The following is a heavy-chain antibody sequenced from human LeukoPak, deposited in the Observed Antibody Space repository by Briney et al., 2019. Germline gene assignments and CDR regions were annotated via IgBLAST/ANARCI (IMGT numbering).Heavy chain of an antibody. CDR3: ARGDLGVSVAAGTYYYYYYMDV. CDR2: IYYSGST. J-gene: IGHJ6*03. V-gene: IGHV4-59*01. Sequence: SETLSLTXTVSGGSISSYYWSWIRQPPGKGLEWIGYIYYSGSTNYNPSLKSRVTISVDTSKNQFSLKLSSVTAADTAVYYCARGDLGVSVAAGTYYYYYYMDVWGKGTTVTVSS. CDR1: GGSISSYY. D-gene: IGHD6-13*01.